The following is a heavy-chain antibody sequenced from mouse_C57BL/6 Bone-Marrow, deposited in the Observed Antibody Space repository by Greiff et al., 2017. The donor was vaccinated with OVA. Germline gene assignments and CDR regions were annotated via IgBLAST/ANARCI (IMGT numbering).Heavy chain of an antibody. Sequence: EVKVVESGGGLVQPGGSLKLSCAASGFTFSDFYMYWIRQTPEKRLEWVAYISNGGGSTYYPDTVKGRFTISRDNAKNTLYLQRSRLKSEDTAMYYCARLDAMEYWGQGTSVTVSS. CDR1: GFTFSDFY. CDR3: ARLDAMEY. CDR2: ISNGGGST. V-gene: IGHV5-12*01. J-gene: IGHJ4*01.